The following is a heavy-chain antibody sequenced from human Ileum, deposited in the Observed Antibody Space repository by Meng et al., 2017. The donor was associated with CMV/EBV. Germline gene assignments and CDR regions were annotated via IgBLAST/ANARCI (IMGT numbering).Heavy chain of an antibody. CDR3: ARPAYSSSTFGYYGMDV. D-gene: IGHD6-6*01. CDR2: IYPGDSDT. V-gene: IGHV5-51*01. J-gene: IGHJ6*02. Sequence: KVSCKGSGYSFTSYWIGWVRQMPGNGLEWMGIIYPGDSDTRYSPSFQGQVTISADKSISTAYLQWSSLKASDTAMYYCARPAYSSSTFGYYGMDVWGQGTTVTVSS. CDR1: GYSFTSYW.